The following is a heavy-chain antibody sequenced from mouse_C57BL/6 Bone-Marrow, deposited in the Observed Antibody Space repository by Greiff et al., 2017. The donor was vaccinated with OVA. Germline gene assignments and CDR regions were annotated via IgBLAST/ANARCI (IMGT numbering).Heavy chain of an antibody. CDR2: IYPGNSDT. CDR3: TFYYGYDVYAMDY. D-gene: IGHD2-2*01. Sequence: VQLQQSGTVLARPGASVKMSCKTSGYTFTSYWMHWVKQRPGQGLEWIGAIYPGNSDTSYNQKFKGKAKLTAVTSASTAYMELSSLTNEDSAVYYCTFYYGYDVYAMDYWGQGTSVTVSS. CDR1: GYTFTSYW. J-gene: IGHJ4*01. V-gene: IGHV1-5*01.